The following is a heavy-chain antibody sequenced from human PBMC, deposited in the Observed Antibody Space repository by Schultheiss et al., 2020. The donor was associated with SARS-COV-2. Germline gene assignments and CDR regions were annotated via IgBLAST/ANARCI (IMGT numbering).Heavy chain of an antibody. CDR2: ISGSGGST. V-gene: IGHV3-23*01. CDR1: GFTFSSYA. J-gene: IGHJ4*02. Sequence: GGSLRLSCAASGFTFSSYAMSWVRQAPGKGLEWVSAISGSGGSTYYADSVKGRFTISRDNSKNTLYLQMNSLRAEDTAVYYCAKDDGGDYTRGYFDYWGQGTLVTVSS. CDR3: AKDDGGDYTRGYFDY. D-gene: IGHD2-21*02.